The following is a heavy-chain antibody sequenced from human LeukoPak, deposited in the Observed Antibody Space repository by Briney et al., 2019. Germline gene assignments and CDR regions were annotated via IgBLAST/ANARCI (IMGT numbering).Heavy chain of an antibody. CDR3: ARGYGPEYFQH. Sequence: PGGSLRLSCAASGFTVSSNYMSWVRQAPGKGLEWVSVIYSGGSTYYADSVKGRFTISRENSKNTLYLQMNSLRAEDTAVYYCARGYGPEYFQHWGQGTLITVSS. D-gene: IGHD5-18*01. V-gene: IGHV3-53*01. CDR1: GFTVSSNY. CDR2: IYSGGST. J-gene: IGHJ1*01.